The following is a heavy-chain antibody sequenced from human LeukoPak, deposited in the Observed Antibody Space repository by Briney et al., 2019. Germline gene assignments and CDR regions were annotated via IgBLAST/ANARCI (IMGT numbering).Heavy chain of an antibody. CDR3: AREGITMVRGVIIPSQNFDY. Sequence: GASVKVSWKASGGTFSSYAISWVRQAPAQGLEWMGGIIPIFGTANYAQKSQGRVTITADESTSTAYMELSSLRSEDTAVYYCAREGITMVRGVIIPSQNFDYWGQGTLVTVSS. CDR2: IIPIFGTA. D-gene: IGHD3-10*01. CDR1: GGTFSSYA. J-gene: IGHJ4*02. V-gene: IGHV1-69*13.